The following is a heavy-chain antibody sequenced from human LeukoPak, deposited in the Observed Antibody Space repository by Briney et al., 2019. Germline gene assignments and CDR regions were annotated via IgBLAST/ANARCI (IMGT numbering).Heavy chain of an antibody. Sequence: PGGSLRLSCAASGLTFSSYEMNWVRQAPGKGLEWVSYISSSGSTIYYADSVKGRFTISRDNAKNSLYLQMNSLRAEDPAVYYCAELGITMIGGVWGKGTTVTISS. CDR1: GLTFSSYE. CDR2: ISSSGSTI. CDR3: AELGITMIGGV. D-gene: IGHD3-10*02. V-gene: IGHV3-48*03. J-gene: IGHJ6*04.